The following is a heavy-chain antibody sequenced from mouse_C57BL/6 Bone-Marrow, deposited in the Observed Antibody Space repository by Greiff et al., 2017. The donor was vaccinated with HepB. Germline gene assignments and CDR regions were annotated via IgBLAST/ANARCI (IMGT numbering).Heavy chain of an antibody. V-gene: IGHV3-6*01. D-gene: IGHD1-1*01. CDR1: GYSITSGYY. J-gene: IGHJ3*01. CDR3: ARERGGVYYYGSFSIAY. CDR2: ISYDGSN. Sequence: EVKVEESGPGLVKPSQSLSLTCSVTGYSITSGYYWNWIRQFPGNKLEWMGYISYDGSNNYNPSLKNRISITRDTSKNQFFLKLNSVTTEDTATYYCARERGGVYYYGSFSIAYWGQGTLVTVSA.